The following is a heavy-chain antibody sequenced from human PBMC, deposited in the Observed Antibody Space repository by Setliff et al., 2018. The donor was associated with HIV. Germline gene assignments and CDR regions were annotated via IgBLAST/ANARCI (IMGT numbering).Heavy chain of an antibody. D-gene: IGHD1-7*01. J-gene: IGHJ4*02. V-gene: IGHV1-8*02. CDR3: ARYSNWNFEEHFDY. CDR1: GYTFTSYD. CDR2: MNPNSGNT. Sequence: GASVKVSCKASGYTFTSYDINWVRQATGQGLEWMGWMNPNSGNTGYAQKFQGRVTMTRNTSISTAYMELSSLRSEDTAVYYCARYSNWNFEEHFDYWGQGTLVTVSS.